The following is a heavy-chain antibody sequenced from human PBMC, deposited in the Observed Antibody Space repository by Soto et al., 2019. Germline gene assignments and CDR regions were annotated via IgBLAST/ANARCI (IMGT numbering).Heavy chain of an antibody. D-gene: IGHD6-25*01. Sequence: EVQLVESGGALVQPGRSLRLSCAASGFTFDDYAMHWVRQAPGEGLEWVSIISWNSGSINYAASVKGRFTISRDNAKKSLYLQMNSLRPEDTALYYCVRVATASSYAFDIWGQGTMVIVSS. V-gene: IGHV3-9*01. CDR1: GFTFDDYA. CDR3: VRVATASSYAFDI. CDR2: ISWNSGSI. J-gene: IGHJ3*02.